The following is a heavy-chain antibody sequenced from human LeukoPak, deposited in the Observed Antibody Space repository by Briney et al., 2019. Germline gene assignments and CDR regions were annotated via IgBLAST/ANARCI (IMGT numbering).Heavy chain of an antibody. V-gene: IGHV4-59*01. J-gene: IGHJ6*03. CDR1: GGSMNSYY. CDR3: ARGIYDFWSGYPTYYYYYMDV. D-gene: IGHD3-3*01. Sequence: SETLSLTCTVSGGSMNSYYLSWIRQPPGKGLEWIGYIYYSGSTNYNPSLKSRVTISVDTSKNQFSLKLSSVTAADTAVYYCARGIYDFWSGYPTYYYYYMDVWGKGTTAIVSS. CDR2: IYYSGST.